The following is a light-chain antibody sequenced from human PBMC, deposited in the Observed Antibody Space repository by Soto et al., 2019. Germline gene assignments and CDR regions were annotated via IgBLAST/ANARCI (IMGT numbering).Light chain of an antibody. J-gene: IGLJ2*01. CDR1: SSNVGRNT. CDR2: TNN. CDR3: ATWDDSLNGVV. Sequence: QSVLTQPPSASETPGQRVTISCSGSSSNVGRNTVDWYQQLPGTAPKLLIYTNNQRPSGVPDRFSGSKSGTSASVAISGLQSEDEADYYCATWDDSLNGVVFGGGTQLTVL. V-gene: IGLV1-44*01.